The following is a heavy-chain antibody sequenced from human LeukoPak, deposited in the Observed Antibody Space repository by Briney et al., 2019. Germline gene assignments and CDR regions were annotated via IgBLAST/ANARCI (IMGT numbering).Heavy chain of an antibody. Sequence: GSLRLSCAASGFTFSDYYMSWIRQPPGKGLEWIGSIYYSGSTYYNPSLKSRVTISVDTSKNQFSLKLSSVTAADTAVYYCAREPPPGSSRWAFDYWGQGTLVTVSS. CDR1: GFTFSDYY. V-gene: IGHV4-38-2*02. CDR2: IYYSGST. D-gene: IGHD6-13*01. J-gene: IGHJ4*02. CDR3: AREPPPGSSRWAFDY.